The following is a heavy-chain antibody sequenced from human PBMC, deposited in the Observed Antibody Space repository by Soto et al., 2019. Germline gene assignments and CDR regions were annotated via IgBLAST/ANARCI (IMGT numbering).Heavy chain of an antibody. Sequence: SETLSLTCTVSGGSISIYYWSWIRHPPGKGLAWIGYIYYSEGTNYNPSLKSRVTISVDTSKHQCPLYLSSVTSAHTAVYSCAGRGSCYSWYCHFDYWGKGTRVTVSS. CDR1: GGSISIYY. CDR2: IYYSEGT. V-gene: IGHV4-59*01. CDR3: AGRGSCYSWYCHFDY. J-gene: IGHJ4*02. D-gene: IGHD2-15*01.